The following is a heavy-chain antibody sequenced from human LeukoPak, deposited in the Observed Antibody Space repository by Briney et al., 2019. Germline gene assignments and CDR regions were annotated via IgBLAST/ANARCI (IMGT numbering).Heavy chain of an antibody. CDR2: ICPDGPVT. CDR3: FRDFRSADY. J-gene: IGHJ4*02. CDR1: GFTFSIYC. Sequence: GGSLRLSCAASGFTFSIYCMHWVRQAPGKGPMWVSRICPDGPVTNYADSVKARFCISRDNARNTVYLQMNSLRAEDTAIYYCFRDFRSADYWGQGTLVTVSS. V-gene: IGHV3-74*01.